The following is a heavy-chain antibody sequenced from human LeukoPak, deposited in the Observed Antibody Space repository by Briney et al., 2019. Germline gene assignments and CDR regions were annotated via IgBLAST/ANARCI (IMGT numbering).Heavy chain of an antibody. Sequence: SETLSLTCTVSGGSISSYYWSWIRQPPGKGLEWIGYIYYSGTTNYNPSLKSRVTISVDTSKNQFSLKLNSVTAADTAVYYCARDSPVGYAGWFDPWGQGTLVTVSS. CDR3: ARDSPVGYAGWFDP. J-gene: IGHJ5*02. V-gene: IGHV4-59*01. CDR2: IYYSGTT. CDR1: GGSISSYY. D-gene: IGHD2-8*02.